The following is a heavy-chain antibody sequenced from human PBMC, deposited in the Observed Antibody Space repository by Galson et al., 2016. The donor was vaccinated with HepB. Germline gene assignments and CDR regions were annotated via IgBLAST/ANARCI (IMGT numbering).Heavy chain of an antibody. CDR1: GLTLDPYA. D-gene: IGHD1-26*01. V-gene: IGHV3-9*01. CDR2: ISYNSGVK. J-gene: IGHJ6*04. Sequence: SLRLSCAASGLTLDPYAMHWVRQPPGKGLEWVSGISYNSGVKAYVDSVKGRFTISRDYAKNALYLQMNSLSVDDTALYYCTKVWDPLPGHYGMDLWGKGTTVTVSS. CDR3: TKVWDPLPGHYGMDL.